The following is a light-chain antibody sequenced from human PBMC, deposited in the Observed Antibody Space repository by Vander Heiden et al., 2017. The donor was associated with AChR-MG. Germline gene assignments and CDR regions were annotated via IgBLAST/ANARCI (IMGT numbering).Light chain of an antibody. J-gene: IGKJ2*01. CDR3: QQYGSSPQNT. CDR1: QSVSSSY. CDR2: AAS. V-gene: IGKV3-20*01. Sequence: EIVLTQSPGTLSLSPGERATLSCRASQSVSSSYLAWYQQKPGQAPRLLIYAASSRATGIPDRFSGSGSGTDFTLTISRLEPEDSAVYYCQQYGSSPQNTFGQRTKLEIK.